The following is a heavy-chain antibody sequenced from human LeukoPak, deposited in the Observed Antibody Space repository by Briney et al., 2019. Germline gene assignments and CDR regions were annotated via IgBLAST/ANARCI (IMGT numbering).Heavy chain of an antibody. CDR2: ISGGGEDT. J-gene: IGHJ2*01. V-gene: IGHV3-23*01. CDR1: GFPFTSYA. Sequence: GGSLRLSCAASGFPFTSYAMSWIRQAPGKGLEWVPAISGGGEDTYYPDPVKGRFTISRDNSKNTLYLQMNSLRAEDTAIYYCAKPRAMTTGVGRYFYLWGRGTLVTVSS. D-gene: IGHD1-1*01. CDR3: AKPRAMTTGVGRYFYL.